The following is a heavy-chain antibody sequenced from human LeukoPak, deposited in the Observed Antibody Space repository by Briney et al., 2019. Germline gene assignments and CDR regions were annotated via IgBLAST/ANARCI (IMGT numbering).Heavy chain of an antibody. V-gene: IGHV1-18*01. CDR3: ARDRAVLLWFGESLPINWFDP. CDR1: GYTFTIYG. D-gene: IGHD3-10*01. J-gene: IGHJ5*02. Sequence: GASVSVSYKASGYTFTIYGISWVRQAPGQGLEWMGWISAYNGNTNYAQKLQSRITMTTDTSTSTAYMELRSLRSDDTAVYYCARDRAVLLWFGESLPINWFDPWGQGTLVTVSS. CDR2: ISAYNGNT.